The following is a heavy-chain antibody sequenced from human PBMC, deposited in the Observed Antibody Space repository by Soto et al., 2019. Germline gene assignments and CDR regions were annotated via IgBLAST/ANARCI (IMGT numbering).Heavy chain of an antibody. J-gene: IGHJ4*02. D-gene: IGHD2-15*01. CDR3: AATEDYCSGGSCYFIK. V-gene: IGHV1-58*02. Sequence: SVKVSCKASGFTFTSSAMQWVRQARGQRLEWIGWIVVGSGNTNYAQKFQERVTITRDMSTSTAYMELSSLRSEDTAVYYCAATEDYCSGGSCYFIKWGQGTLVTVSS. CDR2: IVVGSGNT. CDR1: GFTFTSSA.